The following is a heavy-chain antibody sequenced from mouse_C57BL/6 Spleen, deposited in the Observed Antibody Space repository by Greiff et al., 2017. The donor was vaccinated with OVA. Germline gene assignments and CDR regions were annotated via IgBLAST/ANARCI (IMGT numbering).Heavy chain of an antibody. CDR3: ARGDYGSSYAFFDY. J-gene: IGHJ2*01. D-gene: IGHD1-1*01. CDR1: GYTFTSYW. V-gene: IGHV1-72*01. CDR2: FDPNSGGT. Sequence: QVQLQQPGAELVKPGASVKLSCKASGYTFTSYWMHWVKQRPGRGLEWIGRFDPNSGGTKYNEKFKSKATLTVDKPSSTAYMQLSSLTSEDSAVYYCARGDYGSSYAFFDYWGKGTTLTVSS.